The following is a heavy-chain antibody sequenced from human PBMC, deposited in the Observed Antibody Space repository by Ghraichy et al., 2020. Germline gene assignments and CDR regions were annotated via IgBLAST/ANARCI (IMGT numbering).Heavy chain of an antibody. J-gene: IGHJ6*02. Sequence: ESLNISCTVSGGSISSYYWSWIRQPPGKGLEWIGYIYYSGSTNYNPSLKSRVTISVDTSKNQFSLKLSSVTAADTAVYYCARESGGYCSSTSRRCYGMDVWGQGTTVTVSS. CDR3: ARESGGYCSSTSRRCYGMDV. CDR1: GGSISSYY. V-gene: IGHV4-59*01. CDR2: IYYSGST. D-gene: IGHD2-2*01.